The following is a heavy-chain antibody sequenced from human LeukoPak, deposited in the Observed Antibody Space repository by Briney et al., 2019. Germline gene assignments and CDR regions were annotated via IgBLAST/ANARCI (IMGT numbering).Heavy chain of an antibody. J-gene: IGHJ5*02. V-gene: IGHV3-21*01. CDR2: ISSSSSYI. Sequence: KPGGSLRLSCAASGFTFSSYSMNWVRQAPGKGLEWVSSISSSSSYIYYADSVKGRFTISRDNAKNSLYLQMNSLRAEDTAVYYCARDSLDRVTAITLNWFDPWGQGTLVTVSS. CDR3: ARDSLDRVTAITLNWFDP. D-gene: IGHD2-21*02. CDR1: GFTFSSYS.